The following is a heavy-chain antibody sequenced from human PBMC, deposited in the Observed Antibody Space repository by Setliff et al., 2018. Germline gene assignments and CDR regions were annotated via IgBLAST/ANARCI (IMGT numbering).Heavy chain of an antibody. CDR2: INWDGRSI. CDR3: VRLGTVAAGD. V-gene: IGHV3-20*01. CDR1: GFTFKNNG. J-gene: IGHJ4*02. Sequence: GGSLRLSCAASGFTFKNNGMDWVRQAPGKGLEWVSGINWDGRSIGYADSVKGRFTISRDNAKNSLYLQMNSLRVEDTALYHCVRLGTVAAGDWGQGTLVTVSS. D-gene: IGHD6-19*01.